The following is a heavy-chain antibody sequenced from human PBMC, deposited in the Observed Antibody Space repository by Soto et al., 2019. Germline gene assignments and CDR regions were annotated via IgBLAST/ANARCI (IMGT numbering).Heavy chain of an antibody. CDR2: IFHSGSP. J-gene: IGHJ4*02. CDR1: GGSINNYY. Sequence: LTCTVSGGSINNYYWSWIRQPPGKRLEWIGYIFHSGSPTYNPSLKSRVTKSVDTSKNQFSLNLRSVTAADTAVYYCARGSDYGRYWGQGTLVTVSS. CDR3: ARGSDYGRY. V-gene: IGHV4-59*01. D-gene: IGHD4-17*01.